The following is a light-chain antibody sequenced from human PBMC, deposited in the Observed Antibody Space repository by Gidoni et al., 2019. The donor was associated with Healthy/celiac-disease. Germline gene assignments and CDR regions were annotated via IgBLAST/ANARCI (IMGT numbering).Light chain of an antibody. CDR2: DAS. V-gene: IGKV3-11*01. CDR3: QQRSNWPRS. Sequence: DIVLTQSPATLSLSPGERATLSCRASQSVSSYLAWYQQKLGQAPRLLIYDASNRATGIPARFSGSGSGTDFTLTISSLEPEDFAVYYCQQRSNWPRSFGQGTKLEIK. CDR1: QSVSSY. J-gene: IGKJ2*03.